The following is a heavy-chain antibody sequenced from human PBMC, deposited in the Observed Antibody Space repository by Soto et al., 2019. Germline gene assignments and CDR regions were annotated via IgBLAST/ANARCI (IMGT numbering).Heavy chain of an antibody. J-gene: IGHJ5*02. D-gene: IGHD3-10*01. Sequence: GASVKVSCKASGYTFTGYYMHWVRQAPGQGLEWMGWINPNSGGTNYAQKFQGWVTMTRDTSISTAYMELSRLRSDDTAVYYCARGTYYYGSGSYYYNWFDPWGQGTLVTVSS. CDR2: INPNSGGT. V-gene: IGHV1-2*04. CDR3: ARGTYYYGSGSYYYNWFDP. CDR1: GYTFTGYY.